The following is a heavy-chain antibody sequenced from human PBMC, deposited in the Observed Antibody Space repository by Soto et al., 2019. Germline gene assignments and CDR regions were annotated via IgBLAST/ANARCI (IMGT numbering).Heavy chain of an antibody. CDR1: GYTFTSYD. Sequence: ASVKVSCKASGYTFTSYDIYWVRQATGQGLEGMGWMNPNTGNSGYAQKFQGRATVTSDTSINTVHMELSSLRSEDTAVYYCARRAETNGWNGFGADKYYFDFWGQGTLVTVSS. D-gene: IGHD1-1*01. J-gene: IGHJ4*02. CDR3: ARRAETNGWNGFGADKYYFDF. CDR2: MNPNTGNS. V-gene: IGHV1-8*01.